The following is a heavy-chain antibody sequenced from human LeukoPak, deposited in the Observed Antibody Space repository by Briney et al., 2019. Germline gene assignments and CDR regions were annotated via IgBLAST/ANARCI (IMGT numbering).Heavy chain of an antibody. V-gene: IGHV4-30-2*01. Sequence: SQTLSLTCAVSGGSISSGGYSWSWIRQPPGKGLEWIGYIYHSGSTYYNPSLKSRLTISVDRSKNQFSMKLSSVTAADTAVYYCARGDDYGSGSYSGANWFDPWGQGTLVTVSS. D-gene: IGHD3-10*01. CDR3: ARGDDYGSGSYSGANWFDP. CDR1: GGSISSGGYS. J-gene: IGHJ5*02. CDR2: IYHSGST.